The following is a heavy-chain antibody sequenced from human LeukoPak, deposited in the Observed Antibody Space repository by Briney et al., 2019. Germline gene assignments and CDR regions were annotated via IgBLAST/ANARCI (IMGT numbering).Heavy chain of an antibody. V-gene: IGHV1-18*01. J-gene: IGHJ3*02. CDR3: AREVRWELPTHAFDI. D-gene: IGHD1-26*01. Sequence: ASVKVSCKASGYTFTSYGISWVRQAPGQGLEWMGWISAYNGNTNYAQKFQGRVTMTRDTSISTAYMDLSRLRSDDTAVYYCAREVRWELPTHAFDIWGQGTIVTVSS. CDR1: GYTFTSYG. CDR2: ISAYNGNT.